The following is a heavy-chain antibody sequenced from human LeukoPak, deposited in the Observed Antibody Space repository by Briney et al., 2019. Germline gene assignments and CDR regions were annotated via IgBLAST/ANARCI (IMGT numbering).Heavy chain of an antibody. Sequence: SETLSLACTVSGYSISSGYYWGWIRQPPGKGLEWIGSIYHSGSTYYNPSLKSRVTISVDTSKNQFTLKLSSVTAADTAVYYCARGGYSSSWYLEPRKTDYWGQGTLVTVSS. J-gene: IGHJ4*02. D-gene: IGHD6-13*01. V-gene: IGHV4-38-2*02. CDR3: ARGGYSSSWYLEPRKTDY. CDR2: IYHSGST. CDR1: GYSISSGYY.